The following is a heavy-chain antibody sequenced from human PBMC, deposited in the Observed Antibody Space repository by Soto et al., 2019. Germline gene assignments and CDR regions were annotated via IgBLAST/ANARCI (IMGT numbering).Heavy chain of an antibody. V-gene: IGHV5-51*01. CDR3: ARSSTVTTMAYYYYMDV. CDR2: IYPGDSDT. J-gene: IGHJ6*03. Sequence: GESLKISCKGSGYSFTSYWFGWVRQMPGKGLEWMGIIYPGDSDTRYSPSFQGQVTISADKSISTAYLQWSSLKASDTAMYYCARSSTVTTMAYYYYMDVWGKGTTVTVSS. CDR1: GYSFTSYW. D-gene: IGHD4-17*01.